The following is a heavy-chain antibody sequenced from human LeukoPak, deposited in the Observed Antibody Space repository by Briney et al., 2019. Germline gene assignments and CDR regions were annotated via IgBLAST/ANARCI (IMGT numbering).Heavy chain of an antibody. CDR1: GFTFSDYW. V-gene: IGHV3-74*01. D-gene: IGHD1-7*01. Sequence: GGSLRLSCAASGFTFSDYWMHWVRQAPEKGLVWVSRIKGDGSSTSYADSVKGRFTISRDNTKSTLYLQMNSLRAEDTAVYYCAGWDYQHEPHFDYWGQGTLVTVSS. CDR2: IKGDGSST. J-gene: IGHJ4*02. CDR3: AGWDYQHEPHFDY.